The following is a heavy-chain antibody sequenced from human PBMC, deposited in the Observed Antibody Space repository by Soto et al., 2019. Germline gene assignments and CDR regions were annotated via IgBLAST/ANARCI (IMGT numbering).Heavy chain of an antibody. CDR3: ASYSSGWYDVSY. CDR1: GGSVSSGSYY. CDR2: IYYCGST. D-gene: IGHD6-19*01. V-gene: IGHV4-61*01. J-gene: IGHJ4*02. Sequence: QVQLQESGPGLVKPSETLSLTCTVSGGSVSSGSYYWSWIRQPPGKGLEWIGYIYYCGSTNYNPSLKSRVTISVDTSKNQFSLKLNSVTAADTAVYYCASYSSGWYDVSYWGQGTLVTVSS.